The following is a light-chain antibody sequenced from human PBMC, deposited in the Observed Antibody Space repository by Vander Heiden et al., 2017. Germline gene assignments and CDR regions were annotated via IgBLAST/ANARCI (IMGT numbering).Light chain of an antibody. J-gene: IGKJ2*01. CDR1: QSIHNC. V-gene: IGKV1-5*03. CDR2: RAS. CDR3: QQYSGLPYT. Sequence: DSQLTQSPSTLSAFLGDTITISCRASQSIHNCLAWYQQRPGKAPKLLISRASTRASGITSRFNGAGTGTDFTLTITSLQADDFATYFCQQYSGLPYTFGQGTKVEMK.